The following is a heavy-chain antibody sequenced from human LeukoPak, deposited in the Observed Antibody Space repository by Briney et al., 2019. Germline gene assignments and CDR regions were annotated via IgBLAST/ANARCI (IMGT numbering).Heavy chain of an antibody. CDR2: ISSSSSYI. D-gene: IGHD1-26*01. Sequence: GSLRLSCAASGFIFSDYMMTWVRQAPGKGLEWVSSISSSSSYIHYADSVKGRCTISRDNAKNSLYLHMNSLRADDTAVYYCARVGMSAWPIDSWGQGTLVTVSS. J-gene: IGHJ4*02. V-gene: IGHV3-21*01. CDR1: GFIFSDYM. CDR3: ARVGMSAWPIDS.